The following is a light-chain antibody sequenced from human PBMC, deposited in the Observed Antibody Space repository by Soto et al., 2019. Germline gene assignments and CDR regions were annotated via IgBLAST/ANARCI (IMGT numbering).Light chain of an antibody. CDR1: SSDVGGYNY. CDR3: CSYAGSYRYV. Sequence: QSALTQPRSVSGSPGQSVTISCTGTSSDVGGYNYVSWYQQHPGKAPKLMIYDDSKRPSGVPDRFSGSKSGNTASLTISGLQAEDEADYYCCSYAGSYRYVFGTGTKLTVL. V-gene: IGLV2-11*01. J-gene: IGLJ1*01. CDR2: DDS.